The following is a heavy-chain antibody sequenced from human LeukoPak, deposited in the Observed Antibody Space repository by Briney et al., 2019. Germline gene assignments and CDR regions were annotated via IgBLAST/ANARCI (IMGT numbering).Heavy chain of an antibody. D-gene: IGHD6-13*01. CDR2: IIPIFGTA. CDR3: ARVEPLRKYSSSWYWVFDY. Sequence: SVKVSCKASGGTFSSYAISWVRQAPGQGLEWMGGIIPIFGTANYAQKFQGRVTITADESASTAYMELSSLRSEDTAVYYCARVEPLRKYSSSWYWVFDYWGQGTLVTVSS. V-gene: IGHV1-69*13. CDR1: GGTFSSYA. J-gene: IGHJ4*02.